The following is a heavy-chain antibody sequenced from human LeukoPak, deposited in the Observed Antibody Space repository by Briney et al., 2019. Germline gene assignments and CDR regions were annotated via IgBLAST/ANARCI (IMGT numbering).Heavy chain of an antibody. CDR3: TRGDCSSTSCYFPIFYYYYYYMDV. D-gene: IGHD2-2*01. CDR2: IRRKAYGGTT. Sequence: GGSLRLSCTASGFTFGDYAMSWVRQATGKGGEWVGFIRRKAYGGTTEYAASVKGRFTISRDDSKSIAYLQMNSLKTEDTAVYYCTRGDCSSTSCYFPIFYYYYYYMDVWGKGTTVTVSS. J-gene: IGHJ6*03. CDR1: GFTFGDYA. V-gene: IGHV3-49*04.